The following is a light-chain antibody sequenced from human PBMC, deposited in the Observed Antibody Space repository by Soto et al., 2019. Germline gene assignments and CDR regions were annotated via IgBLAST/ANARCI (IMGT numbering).Light chain of an antibody. Sequence: EIVMTQSPGTLSVSPGERATLSCRASQNVRNYLAWYQQKPGQPPRLLIYAASTRATGVPARFSGSGSGTEFTLTISSLQSEDVAVYYCQPSNNRPPVTFGQGTKLEIK. CDR3: QPSNNRPPVT. CDR1: QNVRNY. J-gene: IGKJ2*01. V-gene: IGKV3-15*01. CDR2: AAS.